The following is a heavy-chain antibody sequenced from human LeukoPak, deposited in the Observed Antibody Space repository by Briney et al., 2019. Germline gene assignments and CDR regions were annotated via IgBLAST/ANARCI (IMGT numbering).Heavy chain of an antibody. D-gene: IGHD1-26*01. J-gene: IGHJ3*01. CDR3: ARVDPGNYYAFDF. CDR2: ISTYNSNT. Sequence: ASVKVSCKTSAYSFTNYGITWVRQAPGQGLEWMGWISTYNSNTNYAQKFQGRVAMTTDTSTSTAYMELRSLRSDDTAVYYCARVDPGNYYAFDFWGQGTKVTVSS. V-gene: IGHV1-18*01. CDR1: AYSFTNYG.